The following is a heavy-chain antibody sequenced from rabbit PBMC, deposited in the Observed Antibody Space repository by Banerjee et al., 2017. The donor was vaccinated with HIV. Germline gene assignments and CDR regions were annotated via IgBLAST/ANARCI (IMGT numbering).Heavy chain of an antibody. CDR2: MDTVRSAKS. Sequence: QSLEESGGGLVKPEGSLTLTCKASGFDLSTYYDMCWVRQAPGKGLEWIACMDTVRSAKSYYASWAKGRFTISKTSSTTVTLQMTSLTAADTATYFCARDMDYALGSAIDLNLWARGPWSPS. CDR3: ARDMDYALGSAIDLNL. J-gene: IGHJ4*01. V-gene: IGHV1S40*01. D-gene: IGHD2-1*01. CDR1: GFDLSTYYD.